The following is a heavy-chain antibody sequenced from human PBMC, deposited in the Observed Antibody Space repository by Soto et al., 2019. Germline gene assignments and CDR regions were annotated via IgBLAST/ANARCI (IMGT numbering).Heavy chain of an antibody. D-gene: IGHD2-15*01. J-gene: IGHJ5*02. CDR2: IYYSGST. V-gene: IGHV4-39*01. Sequence: QLQLQESGPGLVKPSETLSLTCTVSGGSISSSSYYWGWIRQPPGKGLEWIGSIYYSGSTYYNPSLKSRVVMSVDTSKNQFSLKVTSVTAADTAVDYCARRSENHHRWFDPWGQGTLVTVSS. CDR1: GGSISSSSYY. CDR3: ARRSENHHRWFDP.